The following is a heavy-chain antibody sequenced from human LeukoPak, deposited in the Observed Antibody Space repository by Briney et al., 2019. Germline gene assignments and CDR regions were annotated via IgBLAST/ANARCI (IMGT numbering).Heavy chain of an antibody. CDR2: IVVGSGNT. J-gene: IGHJ6*02. CDR3: AAASLDYYYGMDV. CDR1: GFTFTSSA. Sequence: SVKVSCKASGFTFTSSAMQWVRQARGQRLAWIGWIVVGSGNTNYAQKFQERVTITRDMSTSTAYMELSSLRSEDTAVYYCAAASLDYYYGMDVWGQGTTVTVSS. V-gene: IGHV1-58*02.